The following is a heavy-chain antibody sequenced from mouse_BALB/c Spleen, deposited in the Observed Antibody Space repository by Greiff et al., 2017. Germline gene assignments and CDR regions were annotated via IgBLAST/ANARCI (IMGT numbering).Heavy chain of an antibody. J-gene: IGHJ4*01. Sequence: QVQLQQSGAELMKPGASVKISCKATGYTFSSYWIEWVKQRPGHGLEWIGEILPGSGSTNYNEKFKGKATFTADTSSNTAYMQLSSLTSEDSAVYYCARGTTTVGGGYWGQGTSVTVSS. CDR2: ILPGSGST. CDR1: GYTFSSYW. V-gene: IGHV1-9*01. D-gene: IGHD1-1*01. CDR3: ARGTTTVGGGY.